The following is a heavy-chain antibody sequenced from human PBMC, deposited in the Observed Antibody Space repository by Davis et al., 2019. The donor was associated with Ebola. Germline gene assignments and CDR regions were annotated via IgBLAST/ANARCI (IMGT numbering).Heavy chain of an antibody. CDR2: ISAYNGNT. CDR3: ARDHLAARPPYYYYYGMDV. CDR1: GGTFSSYA. J-gene: IGHJ6*02. V-gene: IGHV1-18*01. Sequence: ASVKVSCKASGGTFSSYAISWVRQAPGQGLEWMGWISAYNGNTNYAQKLQGRVTMTTDTSTSTAYMELRSLRSDDTAVYYCARDHLAARPPYYYYYGMDVWGQGTTVTVSS. D-gene: IGHD6-6*01.